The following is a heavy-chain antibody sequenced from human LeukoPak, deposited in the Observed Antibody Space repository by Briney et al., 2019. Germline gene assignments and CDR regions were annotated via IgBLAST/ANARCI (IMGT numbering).Heavy chain of an antibody. J-gene: IGHJ4*02. Sequence: GGSLRLSCAASGFTFSSCVMNWVRQAPGKGLEWVSVINAGGDRTYYADSVKGRSTISRDNSKNSLYLQMSSLRAEDTAVYYCARPDSSGWYVFDYWGQGTLVTVSS. CDR1: GFTFSSCV. V-gene: IGHV3-23*01. CDR2: INAGGDRT. CDR3: ARPDSSGWYVFDY. D-gene: IGHD6-19*01.